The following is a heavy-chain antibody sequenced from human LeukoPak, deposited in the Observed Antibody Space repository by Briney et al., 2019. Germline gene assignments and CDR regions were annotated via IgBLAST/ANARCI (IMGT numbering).Heavy chain of an antibody. D-gene: IGHD1-26*01. CDR2: TSYNGNNK. CDR1: GFTFSSYA. Sequence: PGRSLRLSCGASGFTFSSYAMHWVRQAPGKGLEWVAGTSYNGNNKFYADSVKGRFSISRDNSKNTVYLQMDSLRAEDTAVYYCVRDLGELPTYWGQGTLVTVSS. V-gene: IGHV3-30*04. CDR3: VRDLGELPTY. J-gene: IGHJ4*02.